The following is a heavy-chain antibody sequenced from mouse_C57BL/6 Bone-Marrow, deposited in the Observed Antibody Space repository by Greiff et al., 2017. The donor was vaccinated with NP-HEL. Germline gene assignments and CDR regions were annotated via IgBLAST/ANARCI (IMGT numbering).Heavy chain of an antibody. Sequence: EVQLQESGPSLVRPSQTLSLTCTVTGFSINSDCYWIWIRQFPGNKLEYIGYTFYSGFTYYNPSLESRTYITRDTSKNQFSLKLSSVTTEDTATYYCARDSPRPYAMDYWGQGTSVTVSS. CDR3: ARDSPRPYAMDY. CDR2: TFYSGFT. V-gene: IGHV3-3*01. J-gene: IGHJ4*01. CDR1: GFSINSDCY.